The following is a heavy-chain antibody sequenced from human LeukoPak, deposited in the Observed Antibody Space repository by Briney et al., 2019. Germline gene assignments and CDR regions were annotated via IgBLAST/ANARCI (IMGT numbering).Heavy chain of an antibody. J-gene: IGHJ3*02. CDR1: GFTFSSYA. D-gene: IGHD2-21*02. CDR2: ISSNGGNT. Sequence: GGSLRLSCSDSGFTFSSYAMHWVRQAPGKGLEYVSAISSNGGNTYYADSVKGRFTISRDNSKNTLYLQMSSLRAEDTAVYYCARNCGGDCDAFDIWGQGTMVTVSS. CDR3: ARNCGGDCDAFDI. V-gene: IGHV3-64D*09.